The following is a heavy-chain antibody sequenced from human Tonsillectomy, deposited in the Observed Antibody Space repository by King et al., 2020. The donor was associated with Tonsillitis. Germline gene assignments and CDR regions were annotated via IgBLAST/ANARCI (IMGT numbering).Heavy chain of an antibody. CDR1: GGSISSSSHY. Sequence: QLQESGPGLVKPSETLSLTCTVSGGSISSSSHYWGWIRQPPGQGLEWIGTIYYSGSTYYNPSLKSRVTISVDTSKNQFSLKLSSVTAADTVLYYCARLGLETFWDGWTMVREKPFDYWGQGTLVTVSS. V-gene: IGHV4-39*01. D-gene: IGHD3-10*01. CDR3: ARLGLETFWDGWTMVREKPFDY. CDR2: IYYSGST. J-gene: IGHJ4*02.